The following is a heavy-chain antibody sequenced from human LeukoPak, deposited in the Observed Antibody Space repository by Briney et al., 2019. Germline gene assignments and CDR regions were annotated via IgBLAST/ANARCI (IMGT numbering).Heavy chain of an antibody. CDR1: GYTFTNSY. V-gene: IGHV1-46*01. D-gene: IGHD2-15*01. J-gene: IGHJ6*03. Sequence: ASVKVSCKASGYTFTNSYIHWVRQAPGQVLEWMGLINPDGGNTNYAQNFQGRVTLTRDTSTSTAYMELRSLRSDDTAVYYCARDRPQSGGSCYECYYYYYMDVWGKGTTVTVSS. CDR2: INPDGGNT. CDR3: ARDRPQSGGSCYECYYYYYMDV.